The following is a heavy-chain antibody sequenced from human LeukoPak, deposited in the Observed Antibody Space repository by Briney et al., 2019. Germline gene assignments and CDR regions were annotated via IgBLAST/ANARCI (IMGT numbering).Heavy chain of an antibody. CDR1: GFTFSKYG. CDR2: ISYDGNDK. CDR3: AKDAIIVATIREIDS. D-gene: IGHD5-12*01. V-gene: IGHV3-30*18. J-gene: IGHJ4*02. Sequence: GRSLRLSCAASGFTFSKYGMYWVRQAPGKGLEWVTFISYDGNDKYYGDSVKGRFTISRDNSKNTLYLQVNSLRPEDTAVYYCAKDAIIVATIREIDSWGQGTLVTVSS.